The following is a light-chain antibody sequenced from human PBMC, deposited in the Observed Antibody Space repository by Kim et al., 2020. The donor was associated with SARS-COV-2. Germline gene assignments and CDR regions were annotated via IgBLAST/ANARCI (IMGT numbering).Light chain of an antibody. CDR1: SFHSGRNT. V-gene: IGLV1-44*01. CDR3: AAWDDSLNGPWV. Sequence: RVTISWSRSSFHSGRNTFNWFQLLPGTAPKLPIHRTRRRPSGVPDRFSGSKSGTSAALAISGLQSEDEAEYCCAAWDDSLNGPWVFGGGTQLTVL. CDR2: RTR. J-gene: IGLJ3*02.